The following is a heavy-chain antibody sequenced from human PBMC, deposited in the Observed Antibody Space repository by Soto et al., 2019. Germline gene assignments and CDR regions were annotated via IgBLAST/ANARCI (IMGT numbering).Heavy chain of an antibody. CDR3: ARGGIAAAGTGRYYYGMDV. D-gene: IGHD6-13*01. V-gene: IGHV1-69*01. Sequence: QVQLVQSGAEVKKPGSSVKVSCKASGGTFSSYAISWVRQAPGQGLEWMGGIIPIFGTANYAQKFQGRVTITADESTSTAYMGLSSLRSEDTAVYYWARGGIAAAGTGRYYYGMDVWGQGTTVTVSS. J-gene: IGHJ6*02. CDR1: GGTFSSYA. CDR2: IIPIFGTA.